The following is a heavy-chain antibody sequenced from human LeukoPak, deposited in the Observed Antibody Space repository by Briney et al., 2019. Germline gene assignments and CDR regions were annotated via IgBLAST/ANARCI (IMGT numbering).Heavy chain of an antibody. CDR2: IYTGGTT. Sequence: PSETLSLTCTVSGGSISSGSYYWSWIRQPAGKGLEWIGRIYTGGTTNYNPSLKSRVTISVDTSKDQFSLKLSSVTAADTAVYYCARGGFWSGYLDYWGQGTLVTVSS. V-gene: IGHV4-61*02. J-gene: IGHJ4*02. CDR3: ARGGFWSGYLDY. D-gene: IGHD3-3*01. CDR1: GGSISSGSYY.